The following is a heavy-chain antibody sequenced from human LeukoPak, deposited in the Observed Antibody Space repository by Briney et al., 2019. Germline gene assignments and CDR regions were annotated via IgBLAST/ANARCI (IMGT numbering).Heavy chain of an antibody. V-gene: IGHV3-7*04. J-gene: IGHJ4*02. D-gene: IGHD3-10*01. CDR1: GFTFSNYW. Sequence: GGSLRLSCAASGFTFSNYWMSRVRQAPGKGLEWVANIDQDGSEKYYVDSVKGRFTISRDNAKNSLYLQMNSLRAEDTAVYYCARDRGLGYWGQGTLVTVSS. CDR3: ARDRGLGY. CDR2: IDQDGSEK.